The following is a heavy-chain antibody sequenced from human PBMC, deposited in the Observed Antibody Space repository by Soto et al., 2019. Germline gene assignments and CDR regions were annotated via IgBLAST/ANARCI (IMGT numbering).Heavy chain of an antibody. V-gene: IGHV1-2*02. J-gene: IGHJ5*02. Sequence: GASVKVSCKASGYTFTGYYMHWVRQAPGQGLEWMGWINPNSGGTNYAQKFQGRVTMTRDTSISTAYMELSRLRSDDTAVYYCARDLAYCSSTSCLFKWFDPWGDLTLVT. CDR1: GYTFTGYY. D-gene: IGHD2-2*01. CDR2: INPNSGGT. CDR3: ARDLAYCSSTSCLFKWFDP.